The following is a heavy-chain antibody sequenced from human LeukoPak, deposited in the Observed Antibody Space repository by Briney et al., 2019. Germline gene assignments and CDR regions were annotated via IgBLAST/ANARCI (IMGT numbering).Heavy chain of an antibody. CDR1: GFTFDDYA. V-gene: IGHV3-9*01. J-gene: IGHJ4*02. CDR3: AKDSGIAAADTIDY. Sequence: GGSLRLSCAASGFTFDDYAMHWVRQAPGKGLEWVSGISWNSGSIGYADSVKGRFTISRDNAENSLYLQMNSLRAEDTALYYCAKDSGIAAADTIDYWGQGTLVTVSS. CDR2: ISWNSGSI. D-gene: IGHD6-13*01.